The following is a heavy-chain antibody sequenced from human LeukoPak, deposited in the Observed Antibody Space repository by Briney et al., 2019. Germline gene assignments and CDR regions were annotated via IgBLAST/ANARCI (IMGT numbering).Heavy chain of an antibody. Sequence: PSETLSLTCTVSGGSISSGDYYWSWIRQPPGKGLEWIGRIYTSGSTNYNPSLKSRVTISVDTSKNQFSLKLSSVTAADTAVYYCARAGGDIVVVPAAREYYYYYMDVWGKGTTVTVSS. J-gene: IGHJ6*03. D-gene: IGHD2-2*01. V-gene: IGHV4-61*02. CDR3: ARAGGDIVVVPAAREYYYYYMDV. CDR1: GGSISSGDYY. CDR2: IYTSGST.